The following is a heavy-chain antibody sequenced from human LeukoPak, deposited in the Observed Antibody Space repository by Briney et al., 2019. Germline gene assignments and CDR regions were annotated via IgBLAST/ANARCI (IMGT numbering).Heavy chain of an antibody. D-gene: IGHD1-26*01. V-gene: IGHV4-39*07. CDR3: ARAPRAWELLGGHYFDY. CDR2: IYYSGST. J-gene: IGHJ4*02. Sequence: SETLSLTCTVSGGSISSSSYYWGWIRQPPGKGLEWIGSIYYSGSTYYNPSLKSRVTISVDTSKNQFSLKLSSVTAADTAVYYCARAPRAWELLGGHYFDYWGQGILVTVSS. CDR1: GGSISSSSYY.